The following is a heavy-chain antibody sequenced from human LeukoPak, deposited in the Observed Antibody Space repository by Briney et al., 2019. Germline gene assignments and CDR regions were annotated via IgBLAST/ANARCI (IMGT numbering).Heavy chain of an antibody. D-gene: IGHD2-8*01. CDR1: GVIFSAYG. CDR2: ISGSGGVP. V-gene: IGHV3-23*01. CDR3: AEHLTNTASLDY. Sequence: GGSLRLSCAASGVIFSAYGMSWVRQVPGKGLEWLASISGSGGVPHYADSAKGRLTISRDNSKNMVYLQLSSLRVEDTAVYHCAEHLTNTASLDYWGQGTLVTVSS. J-gene: IGHJ4*02.